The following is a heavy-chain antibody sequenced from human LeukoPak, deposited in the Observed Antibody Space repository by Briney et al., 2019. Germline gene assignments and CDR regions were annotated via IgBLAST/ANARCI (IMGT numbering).Heavy chain of an antibody. CDR2: ISWNSGSI. CDR1: GFTFDDYA. V-gene: IGHV3-9*01. Sequence: GRSLRLSCAASGFTFDDYAMHWVRQAPGKGLEWVSGISWNSGSIGYADSVKGRFTISRDNAKSSLYLQMNSLRAEDTALYYCAKDRGYSGYDALDYWGQGTLVTVSS. J-gene: IGHJ4*02. D-gene: IGHD5-12*01. CDR3: AKDRGYSGYDALDY.